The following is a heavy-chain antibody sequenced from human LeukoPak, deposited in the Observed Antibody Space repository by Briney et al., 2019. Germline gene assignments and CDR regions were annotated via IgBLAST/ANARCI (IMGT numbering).Heavy chain of an antibody. J-gene: IGHJ3*02. CDR3: ARSKRGRYFDWLTDAFDI. CDR2: ISSSSTI. CDR1: GFTFSSYS. Sequence: GGSLRLSCAASGFTFSSYSMNWVRQAPGKGLEWVSYISSSSTIYYADSVKGRFTISRDNAKNSLYLQMNSLRAEDTAVYYCARSKRGRYFDWLTDAFDIWGQGTMVTVSS. V-gene: IGHV3-48*01. D-gene: IGHD3-9*01.